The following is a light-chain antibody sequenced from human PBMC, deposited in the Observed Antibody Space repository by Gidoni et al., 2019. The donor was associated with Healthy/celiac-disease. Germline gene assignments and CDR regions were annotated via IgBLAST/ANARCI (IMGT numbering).Light chain of an antibody. CDR1: QSISSY. V-gene: IGKV1-39*01. CDR3: QQSYSTPRT. CDR2: AAA. J-gene: IGKJ1*01. Sequence: TQSPSSLSASVGDRVTITCRASQSISSYLNWYQQKPGKAPKLLIYAAASLQSGVPSRFSGSGSGTDFTLTISSLQPEDFATYYCQQSYSTPRTFGQGTKVEIK.